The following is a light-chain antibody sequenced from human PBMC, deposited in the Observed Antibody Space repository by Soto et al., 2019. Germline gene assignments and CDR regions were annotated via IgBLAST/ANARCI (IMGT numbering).Light chain of an antibody. CDR2: GAS. CDR3: HQYDSWT. CDR1: QSFNSIY. J-gene: IGKJ1*01. V-gene: IGKV3-20*01. Sequence: EILLTQSXGXLXXXPXXXSTLPCRASQSFNSIYLAWYQQKPGQAPRLLIYGASSRATGIPDRFSGSGSGTDFTLTISRLEPEDFAVYYCHQYDSWTFGQ.